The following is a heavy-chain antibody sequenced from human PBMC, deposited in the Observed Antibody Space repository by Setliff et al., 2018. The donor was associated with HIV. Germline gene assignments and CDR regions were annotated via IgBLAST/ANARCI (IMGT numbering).Heavy chain of an antibody. Sequence: VASVKVSCKASGYSFTDHYMHWVRQAPGQGLEWMGWINPRSGGTNYAQKFQGTVTMTRDTSTSTVYMELSGLREEDTAVYYCARDGASGSGYYWADYWGQGTLVTVSS. CDR1: GYSFTDHY. CDR2: INPRSGGT. CDR3: ARDGASGSGYYWADY. J-gene: IGHJ4*02. D-gene: IGHD3-3*01. V-gene: IGHV1-2*02.